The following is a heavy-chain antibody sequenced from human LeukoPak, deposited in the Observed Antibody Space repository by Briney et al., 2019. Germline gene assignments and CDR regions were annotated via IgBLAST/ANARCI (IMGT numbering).Heavy chain of an antibody. CDR2: ITGSGGST. V-gene: IGHV3-23*01. D-gene: IGHD6-13*01. Sequence: GGSLRLSCAASGFTFSSYAMSTVPQAPGKGLECVSAITGSGGSTYYADFVKGRFTISRDNSKNTLYLQMTSLRAEDTAVYYCAKDGQQLVPLSDWGQGTLVTVSS. J-gene: IGHJ4*02. CDR3: AKDGQQLVPLSD. CDR1: GFTFSSYA.